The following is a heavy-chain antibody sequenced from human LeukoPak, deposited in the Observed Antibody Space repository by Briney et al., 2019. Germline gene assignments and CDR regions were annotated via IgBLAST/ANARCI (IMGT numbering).Heavy chain of an antibody. J-gene: IGHJ4*02. D-gene: IGHD3-10*01. CDR1: GFTFSSYS. CDR2: ISSSSSYI. CDR3: ARLMVRGVDYYFDY. V-gene: IGHV3-21*01. Sequence: GGSLRLSCAASGFTFSSYSMNWVRQAPGKGLEWVSSISSSSSYIYYADSVKGRFTFSRDNAKNSLYLQMNSLRAEDTAVYYCARLMVRGVDYYFDYWGQGTLVTVSS.